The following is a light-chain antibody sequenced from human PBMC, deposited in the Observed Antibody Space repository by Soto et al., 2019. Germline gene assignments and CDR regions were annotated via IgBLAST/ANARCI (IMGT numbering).Light chain of an antibody. Sequence: QSVLTQPASVSGSPGLSITISCTGTTSDVGGYDSVSWYQQHPGTVPKLMIYDVTNRPSGVSNRFSGSKSGNTGSLTISGLQAEDEGDYYCSSYTTGSTDVFGTGIKVTVL. CDR2: DVT. J-gene: IGLJ1*01. CDR3: SSYTTGSTDV. CDR1: TSDVGGYDS. V-gene: IGLV2-14*01.